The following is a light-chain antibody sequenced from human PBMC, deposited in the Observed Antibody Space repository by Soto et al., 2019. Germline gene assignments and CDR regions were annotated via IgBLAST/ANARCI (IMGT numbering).Light chain of an antibody. CDR3: QQLNNYPRT. J-gene: IGKJ1*01. CDR1: QSISSW. CDR2: AAS. Sequence: DIQMTQSPSTLSASVRDRVTITCRASQSISSWLAWYQQKPGKAPNLLIYAASTLQSGVPSRFSGSGSGTDFTLTISSLQPEDFATYYCQQLNNYPRTFGQGTKV. V-gene: IGKV1-5*01.